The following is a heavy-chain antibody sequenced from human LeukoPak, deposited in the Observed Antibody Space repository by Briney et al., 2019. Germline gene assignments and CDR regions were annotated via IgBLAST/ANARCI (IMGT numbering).Heavy chain of an antibody. Sequence: ASVKVSCKASGYTFTSYGISWVRQAPGQGLEWMGWISAYNGNTNYAQKLQGRVTMTTDTSTSTAYMELRSLRSDDTAVYYCARGDRGYSYGQYYYYGMDVWGQGATVTVSS. V-gene: IGHV1-18*01. CDR2: ISAYNGNT. CDR3: ARGDRGYSYGQYYYYGMDV. CDR1: GYTFTSYG. D-gene: IGHD5-18*01. J-gene: IGHJ6*02.